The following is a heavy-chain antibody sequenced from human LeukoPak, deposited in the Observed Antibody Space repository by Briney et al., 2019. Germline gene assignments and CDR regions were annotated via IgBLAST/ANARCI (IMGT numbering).Heavy chain of an antibody. D-gene: IGHD3-22*01. Sequence: PSETLSLTCTVSGYSISSGYYWGWIRQPPGKGLEWIGSIYHSGSTYYNPSLKSRVTISVDTSKNQFSLKLSSVTAADTAVYYCARADYDSSGYYYPPFDPWGQGTLVTVSS. CDR2: IYHSGST. V-gene: IGHV4-38-2*02. J-gene: IGHJ5*02. CDR3: ARADYDSSGYYYPPFDP. CDR1: GYSISSGYY.